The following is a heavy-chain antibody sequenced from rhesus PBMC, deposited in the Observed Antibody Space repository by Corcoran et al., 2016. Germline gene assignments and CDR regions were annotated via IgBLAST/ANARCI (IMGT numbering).Heavy chain of an antibody. CDR3: ARDRSSLYYFDY. D-gene: IGHD6-19*01. V-gene: IGHV4-173*01. J-gene: IGHJ4*01. CDR1: GGSISSNY. CDR2: ISGSGGST. Sequence: QLQLQESGPGLVKPSETLSLTCAVSGGSISSNYWSWIRQPPGKGLEWIGRISGSGGSTAYNPSLKSRVTISTATSKNQFSLKLSSVTAADTAVYYCARDRSSLYYFDYWGQGVLVTGSS.